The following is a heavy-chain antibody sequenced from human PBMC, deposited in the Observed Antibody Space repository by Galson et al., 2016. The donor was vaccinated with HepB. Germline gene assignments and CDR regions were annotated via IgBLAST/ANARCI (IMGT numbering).Heavy chain of an antibody. V-gene: IGHV3-74*01. D-gene: IGHD2-2*03. CDR1: GFTFSDYW. J-gene: IGHJ4*02. CDR2: INSDGSIT. CDR3: VRAPGYCSTTNCQLWK. Sequence: SLRLSCAASGFTFSDYWMHWVRRAPGKGLAWVSHINSDGSITSYADSVKGRFSISRDNAKNTLYLQMNSLRAEDKAVYYCVRAPGYCSTTNCQLWKWGRGTLVTVSS.